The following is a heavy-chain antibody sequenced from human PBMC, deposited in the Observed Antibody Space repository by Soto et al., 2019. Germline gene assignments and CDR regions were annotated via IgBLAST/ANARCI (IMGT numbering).Heavy chain of an antibody. J-gene: IGHJ4*02. D-gene: IGHD1-26*01. CDR1: GYTFTSYG. CDR3: AKRIVGASRKFDA. V-gene: IGHV1-18*01. CDR2: ISVYNGNT. Sequence: GASVKVSCKASGYTFTSYGISWVRQAPGQGLEWMGWISVYNGNTNYAQKLQGRVTMTTDTSTSTAYMELRSLRSDDTAVYYCAKRIVGASRKFDAWGQGTLVTVSS.